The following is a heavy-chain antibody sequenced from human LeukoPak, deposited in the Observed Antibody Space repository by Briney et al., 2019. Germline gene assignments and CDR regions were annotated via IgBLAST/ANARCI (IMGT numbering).Heavy chain of an antibody. D-gene: IGHD3-22*01. V-gene: IGHV4-30-4*01. CDR3: ARDQYGGDYYDSSGEY. J-gene: IGHJ4*02. CDR2: IYYSGST. CDR1: VGSISSGDYY. Sequence: PSQTLSLTCTVSVGSISSGDYYWSWIRQPPGKGLEWIGYIYYSGSTYYNPSLKSRVTISVDTSKNQFSLKLSSVTAADTAVYYCARDQYGGDYYDSSGEYWGQGTLVTVSS.